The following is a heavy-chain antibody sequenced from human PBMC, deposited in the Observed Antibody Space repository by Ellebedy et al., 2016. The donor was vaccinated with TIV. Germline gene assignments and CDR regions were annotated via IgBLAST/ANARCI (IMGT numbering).Heavy chain of an antibody. J-gene: IGHJ5*02. CDR3: ARGGVKQFCNNVTCSVVYFFDP. D-gene: IGHD2-8*02. CDR2: VFYDGTNE. CDR1: GFTFSLYT. Sequence: GESLKISXAASGFTFSLYTLHWVRQAPGKGLEWVAVVFYDGTNEYYADSVRGRFTISRDNSKNTLYLQMNSLRSEDTAVYYCARGGVKQFCNNVTCSVVYFFDPWGQGSLVTVSS. V-gene: IGHV3-30-3*01.